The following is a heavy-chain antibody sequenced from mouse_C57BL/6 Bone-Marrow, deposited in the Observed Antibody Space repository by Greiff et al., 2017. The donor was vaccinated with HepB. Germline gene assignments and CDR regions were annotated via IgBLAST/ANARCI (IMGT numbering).Heavy chain of an antibody. Sequence: VQLQQSGPELVKPGASVKISCKASGYSFTGYYMNWVKQSPEKSLEWIGEINPSTGGTTYNQKFKAKATLTVDKSSSTAYMQLKSLTSEDSAVYFCARRGSNYGGFDYWGQGTTLTVSS. J-gene: IGHJ2*01. CDR3: ARRGSNYGGFDY. D-gene: IGHD2-5*01. CDR1: GYSFTGYY. V-gene: IGHV1-42*01. CDR2: INPSTGGT.